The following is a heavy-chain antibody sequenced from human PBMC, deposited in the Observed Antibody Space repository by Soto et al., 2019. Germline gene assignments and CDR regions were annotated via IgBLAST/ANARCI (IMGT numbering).Heavy chain of an antibody. D-gene: IGHD2-15*01. J-gene: IGHJ4*02. CDR2: IIPIFGTA. V-gene: IGHV1-69*13. CDR1: GGTFSSYA. CDR3: ASRKPARYCSGGSCYSAFDY. Sequence: SVKVSCKASGGTFSSYAISWVLQAPVQVVEWMGGIIPIFGTANYAQKFQGRVTITADESTSTAYMELSSLRSEDTAVYYCASRKPARYCSGGSCYSAFDYWGQGTLVTVSS.